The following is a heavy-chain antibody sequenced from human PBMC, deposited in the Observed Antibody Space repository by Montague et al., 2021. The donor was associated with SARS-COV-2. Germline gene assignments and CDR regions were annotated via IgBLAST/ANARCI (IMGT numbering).Heavy chain of an antibody. CDR3: VGDPGDPDTFDH. V-gene: IGHV3-33*01. CDR1: GFTYSKYG. CDR2: IWNDGSKK. Sequence: SRRLSCAASGFTYSKYGVHWVRQAPGKGLEWVASIWNDGSKKYHADSVKGRFTISRDNSNNMLYLQMDSLRAEDAAVYYCVGDPGDPDTFDHWGQGTQVTVSS. J-gene: IGHJ4*02. D-gene: IGHD7-27*01.